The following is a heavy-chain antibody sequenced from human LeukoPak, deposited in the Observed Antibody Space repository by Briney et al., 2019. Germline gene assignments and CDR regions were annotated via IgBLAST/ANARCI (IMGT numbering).Heavy chain of an antibody. CDR2: INPNSGGT. D-gene: IGHD6-6*01. CDR1: GYTFTGYY. Sequence: ASVKVSCKASGYTFTGYYMHWVRQAPGQGLEWMGWINPNSGGTNYAQKFQDRVTMTRDASISTAYMELSKLRSDDTAVYYCARVYSSSSDFDYWGQGTLVTVSS. CDR3: ARVYSSSSDFDY. J-gene: IGHJ4*02. V-gene: IGHV1-2*02.